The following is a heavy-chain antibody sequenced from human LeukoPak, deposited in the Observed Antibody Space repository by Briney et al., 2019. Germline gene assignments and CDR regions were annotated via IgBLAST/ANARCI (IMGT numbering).Heavy chain of an antibody. CDR2: IYYRGST. D-gene: IGHD2-15*01. V-gene: IGHV4-59*01. J-gene: IGHJ4*02. CDR3: ARLGCSGGSCPLDY. CDR1: GGSLIDYF. Sequence: SETLSLTCTVSGGSLIDYFWSWIRQPPGKGLEWIGYIYYRGSTDYSPSLKSRVTISVDTSKYQFSLKLSSVTAADTAVYYCARLGCSGGSCPLDYWGQGTLVTASS.